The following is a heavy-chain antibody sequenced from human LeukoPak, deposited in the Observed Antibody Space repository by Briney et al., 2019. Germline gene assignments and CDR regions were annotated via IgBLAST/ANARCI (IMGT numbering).Heavy chain of an antibody. CDR2: IGAAGDT. Sequence: GGSLRLSCVASGFTFRDYDMHWVRQAPGKGLEWVSSIGAAGDTYYSGSVKGRFTISRENAKNSLYLQMNSLSAGDTAVYSCARGSCSSASCYKALNSWGQGALVTVSS. CDR1: GFTFRDYD. D-gene: IGHD2-2*02. V-gene: IGHV3-13*04. J-gene: IGHJ4*02. CDR3: ARGSCSSASCYKALNS.